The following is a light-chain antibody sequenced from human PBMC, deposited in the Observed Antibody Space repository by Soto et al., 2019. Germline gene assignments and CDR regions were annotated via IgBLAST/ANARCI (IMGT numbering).Light chain of an antibody. J-gene: IGKJ1*01. CDR1: QSIRHY. V-gene: IGKV1-5*01. CDR3: QHHNSYSQT. CDR2: GAS. Sequence: DIQMTQSPPTLSASVGDRVTITCRASQSIRHYLAWYQQMPGKAPKLLIYGASTLQSGVPSRFSGSGSGTEFTLTISSLQLDDFGNYFCQHHNSYSQTFGQGTKV.